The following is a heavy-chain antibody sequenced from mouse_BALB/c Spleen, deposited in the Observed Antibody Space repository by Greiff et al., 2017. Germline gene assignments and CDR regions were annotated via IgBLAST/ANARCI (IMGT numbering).Heavy chain of an antibody. CDR2: ISDGGSYT. CDR1: GFTFSDYY. Sequence: EVKLVESGGGLVKPGGSLKLSCAASGFTFSDYYMYWVRQTPEKRLEWVATISDGGSYTYYPDSVKGRFTISRDNAKNNLYLQMSSLKSEDTAMYYCAREDGNYSYFDYWGQGTTLTVSS. V-gene: IGHV5-4*02. D-gene: IGHD2-1*01. J-gene: IGHJ2*01. CDR3: AREDGNYSYFDY.